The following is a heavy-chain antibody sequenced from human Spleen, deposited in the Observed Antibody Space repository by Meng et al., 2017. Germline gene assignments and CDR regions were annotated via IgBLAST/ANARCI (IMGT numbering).Heavy chain of an antibody. Sequence: SGPTLVKPTQTLTLTCTFSGFSLSTPEEGVAWIRQPPGKALEWLALVNGEGDNRYSPSLKSRLTITKHTSKNQVVLTMTIMNPVDTATYYCSPVDLHVWSHIDFWGQGTLVTVSS. V-gene: IGHV2-5*02. CDR2: VNGEGDN. CDR3: SPVDLHVWSHIDF. CDR1: GFSLSTPEEG. D-gene: IGHD2-21*01. J-gene: IGHJ4*02.